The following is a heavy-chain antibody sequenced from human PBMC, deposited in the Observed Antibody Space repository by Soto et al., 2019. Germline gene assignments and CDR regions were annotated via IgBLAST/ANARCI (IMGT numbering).Heavy chain of an antibody. J-gene: IGHJ4*02. CDR1: GFTFSDYY. CDR3: ARDGTEYYGAYYEY. D-gene: IGHD4-17*01. V-gene: IGHV3-11*01. Sequence: PGGSLRLSCATSGFTFSDYYMSWIRQAPGKGLEWVSYIGTRGNTKYYADSVRGRFTISRDNAKNSLYLQMNSLRAHATAVYYCARDGTEYYGAYYEYWGQGIPVTVSS. CDR2: IGTRGNTK.